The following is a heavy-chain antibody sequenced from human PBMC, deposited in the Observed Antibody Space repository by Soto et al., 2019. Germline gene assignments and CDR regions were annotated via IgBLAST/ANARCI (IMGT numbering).Heavy chain of an antibody. V-gene: IGHV3-23*01. CDR1: GFTFSSYA. J-gene: IGHJ4*02. CDR2: ISGSGGST. CDR3: AKDPGGLRRITMIVDHFDY. D-gene: IGHD3-22*01. Sequence: LRLSCAASGFTFSSYAMSWVRHAPVNGLEWVSAISGSGGSTYYADSVKGRFTISRDNSKNTLYLQMNSLRAEDTAVYYCAKDPGGLRRITMIVDHFDYWGQGTLVTVSS.